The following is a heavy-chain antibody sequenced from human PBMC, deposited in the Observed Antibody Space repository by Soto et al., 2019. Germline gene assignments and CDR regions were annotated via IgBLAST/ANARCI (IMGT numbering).Heavy chain of an antibody. CDR3: ATGYQDSSRLVAYGMDV. J-gene: IGHJ6*02. V-gene: IGHV3-23*01. CDR2: ISGSGGST. D-gene: IGHD6-13*01. Sequence: EVQLLESGGGLVQPGGSLRLSCAASGFTFSSYAMSWVRQAPGKGLEWVSAISGSGGSTYYADSVKGRFTISRDNSKNTLYLQMNSLRAEDTAVYYCATGYQDSSRLVAYGMDVWGQGTTVTVSS. CDR1: GFTFSSYA.